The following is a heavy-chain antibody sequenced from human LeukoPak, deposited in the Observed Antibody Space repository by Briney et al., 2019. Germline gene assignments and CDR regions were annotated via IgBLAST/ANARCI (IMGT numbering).Heavy chain of an antibody. V-gene: IGHV3-20*04. D-gene: IGHD3-22*01. Sequence: GGSLRLSCAASGFTFDDYGMSWVRQAPGKGLEWVSGINWNGGSTGYADSVKGRFTISRDNAKNSLYLQMNSLRAEDTALYYCATALSSGPWDYWGQGTLVTVSS. CDR1: GFTFDDYG. CDR2: INWNGGST. J-gene: IGHJ4*02. CDR3: ATALSSGPWDY.